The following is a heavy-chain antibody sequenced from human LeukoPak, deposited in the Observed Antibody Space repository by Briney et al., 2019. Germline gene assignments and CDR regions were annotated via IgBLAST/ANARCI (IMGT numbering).Heavy chain of an antibody. CDR2: ISGTAENT. CDR3: ANQRGGF. V-gene: IGHV3-23*01. D-gene: IGHD3-10*01. CDR1: GFIFSSYP. J-gene: IGHJ4*02. Sequence: PGGSLRLSCAASGFIFSSYPMSWVRQAPGKGLEWVSAISGTAENTYYADSAKGRFSISRDNSRNTVHLQMNSLRPEDTAVYYCANQRGGFWGQGTLVTVSS.